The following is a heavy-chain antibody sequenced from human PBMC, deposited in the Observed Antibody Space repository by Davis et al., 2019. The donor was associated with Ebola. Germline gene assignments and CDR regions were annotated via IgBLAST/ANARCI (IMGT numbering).Heavy chain of an antibody. CDR3: ARGVVDRDYYYGMDV. CDR1: GGTFSSYA. J-gene: IGHJ6*02. D-gene: IGHD2-15*01. V-gene: IGHV1-69*13. CDR2: IIPIFGTA. Sequence: SVKVSCKASGGTFSSYAISWVRQAPGQGLEWMGGIIPIFGTANYAQKFQGRVTITADESTSTAYMELSSLRSEDTAVYYCARGVVDRDYYYGMDVWGQGTTVTVSS.